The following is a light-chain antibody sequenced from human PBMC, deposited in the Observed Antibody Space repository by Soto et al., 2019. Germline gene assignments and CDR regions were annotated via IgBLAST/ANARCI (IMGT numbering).Light chain of an antibody. CDR2: AAS. CDR3: QQYENYWT. Sequence: DIQMTQSPSSLSASVGDRVTITCRASQSISSYLNWYQQKPGKAPKLLIYAASSLQSEVPSRFSGSGSRTEYALTIRNLQPDDCATYYCQQYENYWTFGQGTKVDIK. V-gene: IGKV1-39*01. CDR1: QSISSY. J-gene: IGKJ1*01.